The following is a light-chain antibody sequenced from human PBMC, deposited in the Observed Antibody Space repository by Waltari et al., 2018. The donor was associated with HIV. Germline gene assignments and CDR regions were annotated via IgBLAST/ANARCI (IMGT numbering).Light chain of an antibody. V-gene: IGLV3-21*02. CDR1: KLAATNT. CDR3: QVWDGRGDPVI. Sequence: SYVLTHPPSVSVAPGQPASITCGCHKLAATNTVHWYRLNPGQAPVVVIYEDSDRPSGIPDRFSGSSSGDTATLTISRAEAGDEADYYCQVWDGRGDPVIFGGGTKLAVV. J-gene: IGLJ2*01. CDR2: EDS.